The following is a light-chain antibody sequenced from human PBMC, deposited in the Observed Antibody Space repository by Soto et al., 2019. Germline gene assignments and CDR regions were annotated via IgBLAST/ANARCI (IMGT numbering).Light chain of an antibody. J-gene: IGKJ4*01. CDR2: AAS. V-gene: IGKV1-9*01. CDR3: QQLDTYPLT. Sequence: DIQLTQSPSFLSASVGDRVTITCRASQGISSYLAWYQQKPGKAPNLLIYAASTLHSGVPSRFSGSGSGTDFTLTISSLQPEDSATYHCQQLDTYPLTFGGGTKVEIK. CDR1: QGISSY.